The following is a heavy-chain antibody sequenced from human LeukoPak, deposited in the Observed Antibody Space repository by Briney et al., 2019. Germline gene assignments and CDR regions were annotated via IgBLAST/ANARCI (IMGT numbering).Heavy chain of an antibody. Sequence: GGSLRLSCAASGFTFSSYGMHWVRQAPGKGLEWVAVISYDGSHKYYADSVKGRFTISRDNSKNTLYLQMNSLRAEDTAVYYCAKVLYCSSTSCYEGFDYWGQGTLVTVSS. CDR1: GFTFSSYG. D-gene: IGHD2-2*01. CDR3: AKVLYCSSTSCYEGFDY. J-gene: IGHJ4*02. CDR2: ISYDGSHK. V-gene: IGHV3-30*18.